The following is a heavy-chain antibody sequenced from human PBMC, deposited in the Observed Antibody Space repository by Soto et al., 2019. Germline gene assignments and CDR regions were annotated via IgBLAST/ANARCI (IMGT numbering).Heavy chain of an antibody. V-gene: IGHV4-34*01. J-gene: IGHJ5*02. CDR2: INHSGST. CDR3: ARKNNHYYYDSSGYSAYNWFDP. Sequence: SETLSLTCAVYGGSFSGYYWGWIRQPPGKGLEWIGEINHSGSTNYNPSLKSRVTISVDTSKNQFSLKLSSVTAADTAVYYCARKNNHYYYDSSGYSAYNWFDPWGQGTLVTVSS. CDR1: GGSFSGYY. D-gene: IGHD3-22*01.